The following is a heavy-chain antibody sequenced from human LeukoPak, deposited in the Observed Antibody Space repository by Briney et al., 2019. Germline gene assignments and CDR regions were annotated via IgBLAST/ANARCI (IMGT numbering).Heavy chain of an antibody. CDR1: GFTLSSYA. J-gene: IGHJ4*02. V-gene: IGHV3-23*01. Sequence: GGSLNLSCAASGFTLSSYAMSWFGHAPGKGLELVSAISGSGGSTYYADSVKGRFTISRDNSKNTLYLQMNSLRAEDTAVYYCAKTVGYGDYVGYFDYWGQGTLVTVSS. CDR3: AKTVGYGDYVGYFDY. D-gene: IGHD4-17*01. CDR2: ISGSGGST.